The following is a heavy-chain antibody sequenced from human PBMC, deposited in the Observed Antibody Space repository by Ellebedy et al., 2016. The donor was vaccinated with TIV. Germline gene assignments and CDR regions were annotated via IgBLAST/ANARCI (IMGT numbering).Heavy chain of an antibody. CDR3: AREGGGGFDY. D-gene: IGHD3-10*01. Sequence: GESLKISCAASGYTFTSYWMHWVRQAPGKGLVWVSHINGAGSHTIYADSVKGRFTISRDNAKNTLYLQMNSLRAEDTAVYYCAREGGGGFDYWGQGIMVTVSS. J-gene: IGHJ4*02. V-gene: IGHV3-74*01. CDR2: INGAGSHT. CDR1: GYTFTSYW.